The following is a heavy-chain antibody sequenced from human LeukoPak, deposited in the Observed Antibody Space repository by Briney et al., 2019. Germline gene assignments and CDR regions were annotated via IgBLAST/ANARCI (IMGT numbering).Heavy chain of an antibody. CDR3: ARGKDHDFWNPFDH. CDR2: IDGSGGRP. Sequence: GGSLRLSCAASGFTLSKYAMNWVRQAPGKGLEWVSGIDGSGGRPPSADSVKGRFTISRDISKNTLYLQMDSLRVEDTAAYYCARGKDHDFWNPFDHWGQGTLVTVSS. J-gene: IGHJ4*02. CDR1: GFTLSKYA. D-gene: IGHD3-3*01. V-gene: IGHV3-23*01.